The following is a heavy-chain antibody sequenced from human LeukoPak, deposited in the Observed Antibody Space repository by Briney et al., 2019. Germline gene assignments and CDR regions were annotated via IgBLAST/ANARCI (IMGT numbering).Heavy chain of an antibody. V-gene: IGHV1-8*01. CDR2: MNPNSGNT. D-gene: IGHD6-6*01. CDR1: GYTFTSYD. J-gene: IGHJ6*03. Sequence: GASVKVSCKASGYTFTSYDINWVRQATGQGLEWMGWMNPNSGNTGYAQKFQGRVTVTRNTSISTAYMELSSLRSEDTAVYYCARGGRIAARPFHYYYMDVWGKGTTVTVSS. CDR3: ARGGRIAARPFHYYYMDV.